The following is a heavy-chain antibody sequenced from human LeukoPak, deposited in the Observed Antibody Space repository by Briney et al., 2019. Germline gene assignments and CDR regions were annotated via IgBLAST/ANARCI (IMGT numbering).Heavy chain of an antibody. J-gene: IGHJ4*02. V-gene: IGHV1-2*02. D-gene: IGHD6-19*01. CDR3: VRDLGISGWYAPPPLGYFDS. CDR1: GYTFSAYC. Sequence: EASVKVSCKASGYTFSAYCMHWVRQAPGQGLEWMGWINPKSGGTNYAQQFQDRVTMTRDTPISSTYMELSRLKSDDTAVYYCVRDLGISGWYAPPPLGYFDSWGQGTLVTVSS. CDR2: INPKSGGT.